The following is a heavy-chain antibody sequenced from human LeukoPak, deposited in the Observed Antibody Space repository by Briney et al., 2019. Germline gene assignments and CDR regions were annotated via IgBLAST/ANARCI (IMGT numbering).Heavy chain of an antibody. CDR3: ARDGRKYYDSSGENWFDP. Sequence: ASVKVSCKASGYTFTSYYMHWVRQAPGQGLEWMGIINPSGGSTSYAQKFQGRVTMTRDTSTSTVYMELSSLRSEDTAVYYCARDGRKYYDSSGENWFDPWGQGTLVTVSS. CDR1: GYTFTSYY. V-gene: IGHV1-46*01. CDR2: INPSGGST. J-gene: IGHJ5*02. D-gene: IGHD3-22*01.